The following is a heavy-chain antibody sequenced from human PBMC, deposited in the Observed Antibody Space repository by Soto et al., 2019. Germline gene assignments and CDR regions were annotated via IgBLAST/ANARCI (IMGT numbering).Heavy chain of an antibody. Sequence: PSENLSLTCTVSGGSISSYYWSWIRQPPGKGLEWIGYIYYSGSTNYNPSLKSRVTISVDTSKNQFSLKLSSVTAADTAVYYCARASWIQSLDYWGQGTLVTVSS. CDR1: GGSISSYY. CDR2: IYYSGST. V-gene: IGHV4-59*01. CDR3: ARASWIQSLDY. D-gene: IGHD5-18*01. J-gene: IGHJ4*02.